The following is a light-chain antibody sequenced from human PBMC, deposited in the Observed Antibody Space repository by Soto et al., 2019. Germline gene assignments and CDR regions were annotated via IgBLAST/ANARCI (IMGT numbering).Light chain of an antibody. CDR3: QSYDSSLSGWV. J-gene: IGLJ3*02. CDR1: SSKIGAGYD. Sequence: QSVLTQPPSVSGAPGQRVTISCTGSSSKIGAGYDVHWYQQLPGTAPKLLIYGNSNRPSGVPDRFSGSKSGTSASLAITGLQAEDEADYYCQSYDSSLSGWVFGGGTKFTVL. CDR2: GNS. V-gene: IGLV1-40*01.